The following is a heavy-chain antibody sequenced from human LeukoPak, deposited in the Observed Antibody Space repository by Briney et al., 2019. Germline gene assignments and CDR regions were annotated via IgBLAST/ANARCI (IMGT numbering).Heavy chain of an antibody. CDR1: GFTFSSYW. D-gene: IGHD6-19*01. CDR2: IKQDGSEK. J-gene: IGHJ4*02. CDR3: ARDFASSGWPPGFDY. Sequence: GGSLRLSCGASGFTFSSYWMSWVRQAPGKGLGWVANIKQDGSEKYYVDSVKGRFTISRDNAKNSLYLQMNSLRAEDTAVYYCARDFASSGWPPGFDYWGQGTLVTVSS. V-gene: IGHV3-7*01.